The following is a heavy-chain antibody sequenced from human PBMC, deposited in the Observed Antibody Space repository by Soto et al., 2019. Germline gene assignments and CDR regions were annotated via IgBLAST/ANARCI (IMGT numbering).Heavy chain of an antibody. CDR1: GFTFSSYT. D-gene: IGHD2-21*02. CDR3: ARILVTATLPFYYFDY. J-gene: IGHJ4*02. V-gene: IGHV3-23*01. Sequence: GGSLRLSCAASGFTFSSYTMTWVRQAPGKGLEWVSSISNSAGSTYNADSVKGRFAISRDNSKNTLYLEMNSLRAEDTAVYYCARILVTATLPFYYFDYWGQGTLVTVSS. CDR2: ISNSAGST.